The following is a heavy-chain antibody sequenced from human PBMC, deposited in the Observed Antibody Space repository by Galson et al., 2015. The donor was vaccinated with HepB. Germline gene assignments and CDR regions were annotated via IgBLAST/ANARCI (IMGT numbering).Heavy chain of an antibody. D-gene: IGHD3-22*01. CDR1: GGTFSSYA. CDR3: ARDSSGYYYPNAFDI. CDR2: IIPIFGTA. J-gene: IGHJ3*02. V-gene: IGHV1-69*13. Sequence: SVKVSCKASGGTFSSYAISWVRQAPGQGLEWMGGIIPIFGTANYAQKFQGRVTITADESTSTAYMELSSLRSEDTAVYYCARDSSGYYYPNAFDIWGQGTMVTVSS.